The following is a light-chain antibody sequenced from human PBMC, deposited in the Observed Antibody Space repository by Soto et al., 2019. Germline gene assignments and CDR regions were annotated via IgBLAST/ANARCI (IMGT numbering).Light chain of an antibody. Sequence: VMTQSPATLSVSTGERATLSCWASETVATNLAWYQQKPGQAPRLLISGASTRAAGISDRFRGSGSGTEFTLTISSLRSEDSALYYCQQYFEWPPMTFGQGTKVEI. CDR2: GAS. V-gene: IGKV3-15*01. CDR3: QQYFEWPPMT. CDR1: ETVATN. J-gene: IGKJ1*01.